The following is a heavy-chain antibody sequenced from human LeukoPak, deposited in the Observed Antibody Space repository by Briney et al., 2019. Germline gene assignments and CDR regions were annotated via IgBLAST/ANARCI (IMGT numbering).Heavy chain of an antibody. J-gene: IGHJ5*02. CDR3: NAGDVFDYGIGSPLDA. CDR1: GFTFKSAW. V-gene: IGHV3-15*04. CDR2: IDSTPDGGTV. D-gene: IGHD4-17*01. Sequence: GGSLRLSCAASGFTFKSAWMSWVRQAPGKGLEWVGRIDSTPDGGTVEYAAPVKGRFTISRDDSKDTVYLQMNSLKADDTAVYYCNAGDVFDYGIGSPLDAWGQGTLVTVSS.